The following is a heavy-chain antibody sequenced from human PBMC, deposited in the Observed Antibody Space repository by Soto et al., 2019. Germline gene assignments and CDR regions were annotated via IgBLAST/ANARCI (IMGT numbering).Heavy chain of an antibody. J-gene: IGHJ4*02. D-gene: IGHD6-6*01. CDR3: AGAIPYCSSSLDY. Sequence: VGPLSLSSASSGFTCGSYARHLVRQAPGKGLEWVAVISYDGSNKYYADSVKGRFTISRDNSKNTLYLQMNSLRAEDTAVYYFAGAIPYCSSSLDYWVQGPVVTFS. CDR1: GFTCGSYA. V-gene: IGHV3-30-3*01. CDR2: ISYDGSNK.